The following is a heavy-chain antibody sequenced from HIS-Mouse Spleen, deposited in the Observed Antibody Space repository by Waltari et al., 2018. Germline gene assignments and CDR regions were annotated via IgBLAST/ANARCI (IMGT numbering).Heavy chain of an antibody. CDR2: IYTSGRP. Sequence: QVQLQESGPGLVKPSETLSLTCTVSGGSISSYYWSWIRQPAGKGLGWIGRIYTSGRPNYNPSIKSRVTMSVDTSKNQFSLKLSSVTAADTAVYYCARDKRDGYNDAFDIWGQGTMVTVSS. CDR3: ARDKRDGYNDAFDI. J-gene: IGHJ3*02. D-gene: IGHD5-12*01. V-gene: IGHV4-4*07. CDR1: GGSISSYY.